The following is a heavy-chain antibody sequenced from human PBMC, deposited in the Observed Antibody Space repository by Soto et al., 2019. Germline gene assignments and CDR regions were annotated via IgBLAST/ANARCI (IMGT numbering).Heavy chain of an antibody. J-gene: IGHJ6*02. CDR3: AKDVEYQLLTYGMDV. Sequence: QVQLVESGGGVVQPGRSLRLSCAASGFTFSSYGMHWVRQAPGKGLEWVAVISYDGSNKYYADSVKGRFTISRDNSKNTLYLQMNSRRAEDTAVYYCAKDVEYQLLTYGMDVWGQGTTVTVSS. CDR1: GFTFSSYG. V-gene: IGHV3-30*18. D-gene: IGHD2-2*01. CDR2: ISYDGSNK.